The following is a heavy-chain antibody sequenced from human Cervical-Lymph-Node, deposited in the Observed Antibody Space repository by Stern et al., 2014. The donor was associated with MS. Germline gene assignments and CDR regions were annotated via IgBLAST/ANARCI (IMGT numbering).Heavy chain of an antibody. CDR3: AADSTYYDSSGSWFDY. CDR2: IVVGSGNT. J-gene: IGHJ4*02. V-gene: IGHV1-58*01. CDR1: GFTFTSSA. D-gene: IGHD3-22*01. Sequence: VQLVQSGAEVKKPGTSVKVSCKASGFTFTSSAVQWVRQARGQRLEWIGWIVVGSGNTNYAQKFQERVTITRDMSTSTAYMELSSLRSEDTAVYCAADSTYYDSSGSWFDYWGQGTLVTVSS.